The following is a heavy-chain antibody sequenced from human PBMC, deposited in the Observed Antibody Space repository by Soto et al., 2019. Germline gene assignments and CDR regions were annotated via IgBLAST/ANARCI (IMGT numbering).Heavy chain of an antibody. CDR2: ISSSGSTI. D-gene: IGHD3-10*01. J-gene: IGHJ4*02. Sequence: PGGSLRLSCAASGFTFSSYEMNWVRQAPGKGLEWVSYISSSGSTIYYADSVKGRFTISRDNAKNSLYLQMNSLRAEDTAVYYCARSNVLLWFGELSFYFDYWGQGTLVTVSS. V-gene: IGHV3-48*03. CDR1: GFTFSSYE. CDR3: ARSNVLLWFGELSFYFDY.